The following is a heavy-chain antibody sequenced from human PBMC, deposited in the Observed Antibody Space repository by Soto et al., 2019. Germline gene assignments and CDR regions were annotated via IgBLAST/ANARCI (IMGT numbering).Heavy chain of an antibody. CDR2: INHSGST. CDR1: GGSFSGYY. CDR3: ARETPYGDYGWFDP. J-gene: IGHJ5*02. D-gene: IGHD4-17*01. Sequence: SETRSLTCAVYGGSFSGYYWSWIRQPPGKGLEWIGEINHSGSTNYNPSLKSRVTISVDTSKNQFSLKLSSVTAADTAVYYCARETPYGDYGWFDPWGQGTLVTVSS. V-gene: IGHV4-34*01.